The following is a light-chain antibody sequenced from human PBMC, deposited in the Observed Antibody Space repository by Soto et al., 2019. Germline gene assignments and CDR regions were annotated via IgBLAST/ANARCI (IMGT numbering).Light chain of an antibody. J-gene: IGKJ1*01. Sequence: EIVLTQSPGTLSLSPGERATLSCRASQSLRSSYLAWYQQKPGQAPRLLIYGTSSRATGIPDRFSGSGSGTDFTLTISRLETADFSVYYCQYYGGSPRTFGEGTKVE. V-gene: IGKV3-20*01. CDR3: QYYGGSPRT. CDR2: GTS. CDR1: QSLRSSY.